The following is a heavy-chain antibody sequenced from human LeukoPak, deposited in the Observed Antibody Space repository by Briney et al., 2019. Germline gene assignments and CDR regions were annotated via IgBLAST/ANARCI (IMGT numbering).Heavy chain of an antibody. Sequence: GGSLRLSCAASGFTFSGYWMSWVRQAPGKGLEWVALIKSDGTEKYYVDSVKGRFTTSRDNAKNSLYLPMNSLRADDTAVYYCARNSRYSLDIWGQGTVVTVSS. V-gene: IGHV3-7*04. CDR2: IKSDGTEK. D-gene: IGHD4-11*01. J-gene: IGHJ3*02. CDR3: ARNSRYSLDI. CDR1: GFTFSGYW.